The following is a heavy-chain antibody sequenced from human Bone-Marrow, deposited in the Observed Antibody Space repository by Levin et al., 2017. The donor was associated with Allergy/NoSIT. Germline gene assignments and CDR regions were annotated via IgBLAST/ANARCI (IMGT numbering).Heavy chain of an antibody. V-gene: IGHV3-48*03. CDR3: AGGAGGAGGNY. J-gene: IGHJ4*02. CDR1: GFTFNNYE. D-gene: IGHD3-16*01. Sequence: LSLTCAASGFTFNNYEMNWVRQAPGKGLEWVSYISTSGSTVYYADSVKGRFTISRDNTRKSLSLQMNSLRAEDTAVYYCAGGAGGAGGNYWGQGTLVTVST. CDR2: ISTSGSTV.